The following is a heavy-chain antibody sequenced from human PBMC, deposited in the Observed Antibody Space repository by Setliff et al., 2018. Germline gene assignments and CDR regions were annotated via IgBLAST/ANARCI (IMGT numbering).Heavy chain of an antibody. D-gene: IGHD5-12*01. V-gene: IGHV3-74*01. CDR2: INSDGSTT. J-gene: IGHJ6*02. CDR3: ARGGDGYNNGMDV. CDR1: GFTFSNYW. Sequence: GSLRLSCAASGFTFSNYWIHWVRQVPGRGLVWVSRINSDGSTTNYADSVKGRFTTSRENAKNTLYLQLSNLRAEDTAVYYCARGGDGYNNGMDVWGQGTMVTVSS.